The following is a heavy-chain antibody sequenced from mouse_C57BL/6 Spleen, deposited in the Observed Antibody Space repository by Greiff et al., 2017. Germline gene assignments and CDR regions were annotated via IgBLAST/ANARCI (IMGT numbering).Heavy chain of an antibody. CDR2: IGPGSGST. Sequence: QVQLQQSGAELVKPGASVKISCKASGYTFTDYYINWVKQRPGQGLEWIGKIGPGSGSTYYNEKFKGKATLTADKSSSTAYMQLSSLTSEDAAVYFGARGYSNYVGGMDYWGQGTSVTVAS. CDR1: GYTFTDYY. V-gene: IGHV1-77*01. J-gene: IGHJ4*01. D-gene: IGHD2-5*01. CDR3: ARGYSNYVGGMDY.